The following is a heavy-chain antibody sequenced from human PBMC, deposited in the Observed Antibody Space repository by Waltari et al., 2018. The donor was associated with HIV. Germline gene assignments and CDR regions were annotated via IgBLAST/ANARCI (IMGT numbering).Heavy chain of an antibody. D-gene: IGHD3-22*01. CDR3: ARHLDYYYDSSGYPEVYYGMDV. Sequence: EVQLVQSGEEVKKPGESSKIACKGCGSRFTSSCTDWVRPSPWKCLEWMGNIYPCDSDTRYSPAFQGQVTISADKSISTAYLQWSSLKASDTAMYYCARHLDYYYDSSGYPEVYYGMDVWGQGTTVTVSS. V-gene: IGHV5-51*01. CDR1: GSRFTSSC. CDR2: IYPCDSDT. J-gene: IGHJ6*02.